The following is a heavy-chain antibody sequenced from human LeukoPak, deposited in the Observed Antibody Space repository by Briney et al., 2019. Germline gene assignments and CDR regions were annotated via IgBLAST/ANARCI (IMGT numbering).Heavy chain of an antibody. CDR2: INPNSGGT. Sequence: ASVKVSCKASGGTFSSYAISWVRQAPGQGLEWMGWINPNSGGTNYAQKFQGRVTMTRDTSISTAYMELSRLRSDDTAVYYCARVGIFGVDYWGQGTLVTVSS. CDR3: ARVGIFGVDY. CDR1: GGTFSSYA. J-gene: IGHJ4*02. V-gene: IGHV1-2*02. D-gene: IGHD3-3*01.